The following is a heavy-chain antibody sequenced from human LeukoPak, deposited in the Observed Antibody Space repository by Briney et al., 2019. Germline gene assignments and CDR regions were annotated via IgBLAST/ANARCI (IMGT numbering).Heavy chain of an antibody. J-gene: IGHJ4*02. CDR1: GFTFSSYW. V-gene: IGHV3-74*01. CDR3: VRDGDHYNFDH. D-gene: IGHD4-11*01. CDR2: INSDGSST. Sequence: GGSLRLSCAASGFTFSSYWMHWVRQAPGKGLVWVSRINSDGSSTSYADSVKGRFTISRDNAKNTLHLQMNSLRAEDTAVYYCVRDGDHYNFDHWGQGTLVTVSS.